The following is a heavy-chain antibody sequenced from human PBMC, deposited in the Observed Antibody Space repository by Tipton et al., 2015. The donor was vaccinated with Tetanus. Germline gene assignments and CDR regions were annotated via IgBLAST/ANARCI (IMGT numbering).Heavy chain of an antibody. CDR1: GFIVSSHY. Sequence: QLVQSGGGLIQPGGSLRLSCVASGFIVSSHYMSWVRQAPGKGLEWVSVMYSGGDTYYVDSVKGRFSISRDNAKNSLHLQMNSLTAEDPAVYHCARAHLTASRMSPWGTWGQGTLVSVSS. V-gene: IGHV3-53*01. D-gene: IGHD3-16*01. CDR2: MYSGGDT. CDR3: ARAHLTASRMSPWGT. J-gene: IGHJ5*02.